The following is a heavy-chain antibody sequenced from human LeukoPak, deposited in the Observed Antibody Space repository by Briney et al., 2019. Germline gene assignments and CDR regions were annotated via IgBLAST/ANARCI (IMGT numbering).Heavy chain of an antibody. CDR1: GYTFIGYY. J-gene: IGHJ4*02. V-gene: IGHV1-18*04. Sequence: ASVKVSCKASGYTFIGYYMHWVRQAPGQGLEWMGWISVYNGNTNYAQKFQGRVTMTTDTSTSTAHMELRSLRSDDTAVYYCARQGYSGHSQGAADYWGQGTLVTVSS. D-gene: IGHD4-23*01. CDR2: ISVYNGNT. CDR3: ARQGYSGHSQGAADY.